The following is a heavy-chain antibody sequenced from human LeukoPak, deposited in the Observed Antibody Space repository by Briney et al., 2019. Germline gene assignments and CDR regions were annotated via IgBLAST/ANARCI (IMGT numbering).Heavy chain of an antibody. V-gene: IGHV3-7*01. Sequence: GSLRLSCTASEFTFFTYWMSWVRQAPGKGLEWVANIKQDGSEKCYVDSVKGRFTISRDNAMKSLYLQMNSLRAEDTAVYYCASGFLDYFWSGHFWGQGTLVTVSS. CDR2: IKQDGSEK. CDR3: ASGFLDYFWSGHF. CDR1: EFTFFTYW. J-gene: IGHJ4*02. D-gene: IGHD3-3*01.